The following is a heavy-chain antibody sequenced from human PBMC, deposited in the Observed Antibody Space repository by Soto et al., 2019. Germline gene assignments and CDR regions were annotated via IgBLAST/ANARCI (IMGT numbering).Heavy chain of an antibody. CDR3: ARDRPTTVTTYRVFDY. J-gene: IGHJ4*02. V-gene: IGHV1-18*01. D-gene: IGHD4-17*01. CDR1: GYTFTSYG. Sequence: QVQLVQSGAEVKKPGASVKVSCKASGYTFTSYGISWVRQAPGQGLEWMGWISAYNGNTNYAQKLQGRVTMTTDTSTSTAYMELRSLGSDDTAVYYCARDRPTTVTTYRVFDYWGQGTLVTVSS. CDR2: ISAYNGNT.